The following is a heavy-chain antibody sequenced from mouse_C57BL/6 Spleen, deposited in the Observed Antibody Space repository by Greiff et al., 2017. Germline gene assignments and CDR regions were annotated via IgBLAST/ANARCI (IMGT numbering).Heavy chain of an antibody. V-gene: IGHV3-6*01. D-gene: IGHD1-1*01. CDR2: ISYDGSN. Sequence: EVQVVESGPGLVKPSQSLSLTCSVTGYSITSGYYWNWIRQFPGNKLEWMGYISYDGSNNYNPSLKNRISITRDTSKNQFFLKLNSVTTEDTATYYCARDPLLLRSYYFDYWGQGTTLTVSS. CDR3: ARDPLLLRSYYFDY. J-gene: IGHJ2*01. CDR1: GYSITSGYY.